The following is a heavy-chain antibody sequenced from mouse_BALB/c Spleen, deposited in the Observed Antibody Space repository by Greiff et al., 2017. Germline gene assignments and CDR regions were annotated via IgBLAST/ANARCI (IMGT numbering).Heavy chain of an antibody. CDR3: ARNWEDSYAMDY. CDR2: INPSTGYT. CDR1: GYTFTSYW. Sequence: VQLQESGAELAKPGASVKMSCKASGYTFTSYWMHWVKQRPGQGLEWIGYINPSTGYTEYNQKFKDKATLTADKSSSTAYMQLSSLTSEDSAVYYCARNWEDSYAMDYWGQGTSVTVSS. J-gene: IGHJ4*01. D-gene: IGHD4-1*01. V-gene: IGHV1-7*01.